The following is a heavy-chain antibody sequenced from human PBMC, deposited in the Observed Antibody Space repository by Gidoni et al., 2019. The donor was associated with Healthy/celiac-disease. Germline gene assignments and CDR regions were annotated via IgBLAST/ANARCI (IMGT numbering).Heavy chain of an antibody. V-gene: IGHV1-8*01. CDR2: MNHNRGNT. Sequence: QVQLVQSGAEVKKPGASVKVSCKASGYTFTSSAINWVRQGTGQGLEWMGGMNHNRGNTGYAQKLQGIVNMTRNTSISTAYMELSSLRSEETAVYYCARGVRIAAAGTFGYWGQGTLVTVSS. CDR3: ARGVRIAAAGTFGY. CDR1: GYTFTSSA. D-gene: IGHD6-13*01. J-gene: IGHJ4*02.